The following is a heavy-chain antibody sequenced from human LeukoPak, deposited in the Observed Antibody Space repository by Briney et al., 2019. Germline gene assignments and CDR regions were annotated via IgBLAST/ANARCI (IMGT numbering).Heavy chain of an antibody. CDR3: AKEQRITIFGVAYYMDV. Sequence: HPGGSLRLSCAASGFTFSSYAMSWVRQAPGKGLEWVSAINGSGGITYYADSVKGRFTISRDNPKNTLYLQMNSLRAEDTAVYYCAKEQRITIFGVAYYMDVWGKGTTVTVSS. CDR2: INGSGGIT. J-gene: IGHJ6*03. D-gene: IGHD3-3*01. V-gene: IGHV3-23*01. CDR1: GFTFSSYA.